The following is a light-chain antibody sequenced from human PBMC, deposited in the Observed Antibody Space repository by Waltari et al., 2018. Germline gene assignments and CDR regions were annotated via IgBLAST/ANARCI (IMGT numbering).Light chain of an antibody. CDR3: QHYVRLPAT. CDR1: QSGSKT. V-gene: IGKV3-20*01. J-gene: IGKJ1*01. Sequence: EIVLTQSPGTLSLPQGERATLSCMASQSGSKTLAWYQQKPGQAPRLLIFGASNRATGIPDRFSGSGSRTDFSLIITRLEPEDSAMYYCQHYVRLPATFGQGTKVEIK. CDR2: GAS.